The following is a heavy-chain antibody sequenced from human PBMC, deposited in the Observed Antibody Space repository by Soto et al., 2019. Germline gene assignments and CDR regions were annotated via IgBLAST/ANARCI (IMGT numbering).Heavy chain of an antibody. CDR1: GCTFTSYA. Sequence: GASVKVSCQASGCTFTSYAMHWVRQAPGQRLEWMGWINAGNGNTKYSQKFQGRVTITRDTSASTAYMELSSLRSEDTAVYYCAGTYYDFWSGLNNYYYYGMDVWGQGTTVTVSS. CDR3: AGTYYDFWSGLNNYYYYGMDV. D-gene: IGHD3-3*01. CDR2: INAGNGNT. V-gene: IGHV1-3*01. J-gene: IGHJ6*02.